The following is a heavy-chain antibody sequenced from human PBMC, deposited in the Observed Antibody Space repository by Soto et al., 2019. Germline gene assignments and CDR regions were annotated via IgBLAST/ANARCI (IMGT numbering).Heavy chain of an antibody. D-gene: IGHD3-22*01. CDR3: ATVGAGNYDSRGGYAFDI. CDR1: GYTLTELS. V-gene: IGHV1-24*01. CDR2: FDPEDGET. J-gene: IGHJ3*02. Sequence: QVQLVQSGAEVKKPGASVKVSCKVSGYTLTELSMHWVRQAPGKGLEWMGGFDPEDGETIYAQKFQGRVTMTEDTSTDTAYMELSSLRSEDTAVYYCATVGAGNYDSRGGYAFDIWGQGTMVTVSS.